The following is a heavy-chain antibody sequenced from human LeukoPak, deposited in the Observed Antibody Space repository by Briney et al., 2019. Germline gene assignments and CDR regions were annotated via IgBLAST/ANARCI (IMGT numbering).Heavy chain of an antibody. CDR3: ARLGYSYYFDY. CDR1: GGSISSYY. J-gene: IGHJ4*02. D-gene: IGHD5-12*01. CDR2: IYYSGST. Sequence: SETLSLTCTVSGGSISSYYWSWIRQPPGKGLEWIGYIYYSGSTNYNPSLKSRVTISVDTSKNQFSLKLSSVTAADTAVYYCARLGYSYYFDYWGQGTLVTVSS. V-gene: IGHV4-59*01.